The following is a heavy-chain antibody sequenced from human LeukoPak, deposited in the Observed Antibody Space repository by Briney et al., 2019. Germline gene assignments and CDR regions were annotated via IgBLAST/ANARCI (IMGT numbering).Heavy chain of an antibody. Sequence: SETLSLTCTVSGGSISSYYWSWIRQPPGKGLEWIGYIYYSGSTNYNPSLKCRVTISVDTSKNQFSLKLSSVTAADTAVYYCARLYARAVRGVQLPDYWGQGTLVAVSS. V-gene: IGHV4-59*01. CDR3: ARLYARAVRGVQLPDY. CDR1: GGSISSYY. D-gene: IGHD3-10*01. CDR2: IYYSGST. J-gene: IGHJ4*02.